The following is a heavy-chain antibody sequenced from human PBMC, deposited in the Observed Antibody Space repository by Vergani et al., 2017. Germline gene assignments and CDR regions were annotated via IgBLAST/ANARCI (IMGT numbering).Heavy chain of an antibody. CDR2: IGTAGDP. D-gene: IGHD3-3*01. CDR3: ARGLGDFWSGAPMVGKYGMDV. Sequence: VQLQQWGAGLLKPSETLSLTCAVYGGSFSGYYWSWIRQPPGKGLEWVSAIGTAGDPYYPGSVKGRFTISRENAKNSLYLQMNSLRAGDTAVYYCARGLGDFWSGAPMVGKYGMDVWGQGTTVTVSS. V-gene: IGHV3-13*05. CDR1: GGSFSGYY. J-gene: IGHJ6*02.